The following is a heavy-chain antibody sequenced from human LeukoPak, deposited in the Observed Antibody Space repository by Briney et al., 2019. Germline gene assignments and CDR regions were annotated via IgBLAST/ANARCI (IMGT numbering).Heavy chain of an antibody. Sequence: SGPTLVNPTETLTLTCTVSGFSLSNARMGVSWIRQPPGKALEWLAHIFSNDGKSYRTSLKSRLTISKDTSKSQVVLIMTNMDPVDTATYYCARIASYYDSSGYPGGVDYWGQGTLVTVSS. CDR2: IFSNDGK. CDR3: ARIASYYDSSGYPGGVDY. CDR1: GFSLSNARMG. J-gene: IGHJ4*02. V-gene: IGHV2-26*01. D-gene: IGHD3-22*01.